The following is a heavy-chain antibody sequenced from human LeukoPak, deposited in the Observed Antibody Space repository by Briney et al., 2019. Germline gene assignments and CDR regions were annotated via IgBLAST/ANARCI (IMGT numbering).Heavy chain of an antibody. CDR1: GFTFTSHD. J-gene: IGHJ4*02. D-gene: IGHD6-19*01. CDR2: IIPIFGTA. V-gene: IGHV1-69*13. CDR3: ARDGSAAGSFDY. Sequence: SVKVSCKASGFTFTSHDYNWVRQAPGQGLEWMGGIIPIFGTANYAQKFQGRVTITADESTSTAYMELSSLRSEDTAVYYCARDGSAAGSFDYWGQGTLVTVSS.